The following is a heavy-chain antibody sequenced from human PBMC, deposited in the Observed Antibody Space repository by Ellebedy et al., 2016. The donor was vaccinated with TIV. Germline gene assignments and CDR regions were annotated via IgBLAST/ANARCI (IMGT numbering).Heavy chain of an antibody. J-gene: IGHJ5*02. Sequence: ASVKVSCKASGYVFTTYAINWVRQAPGQGLEWMGWISGNNGDTNYAQKLQGRVTMTTDTSTSTAYMELRSLTSDDTAVYYCARDGGSYYGANHWGQGALVTVSS. CDR2: ISGNNGDT. D-gene: IGHD1-26*01. V-gene: IGHV1-18*01. CDR1: GYVFTTYA. CDR3: ARDGGSYYGANH.